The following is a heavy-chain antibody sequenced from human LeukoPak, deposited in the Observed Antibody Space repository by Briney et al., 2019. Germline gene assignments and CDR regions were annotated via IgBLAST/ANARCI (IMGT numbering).Heavy chain of an antibody. CDR2: INHSGST. Sequence: SETLSLTCAVYGGSFSGYYWSWIRQPPGKGLEWIGEINHSGSTNYNPSLKSRVTISVDTSKNQFSLKLSSVTAADTAVYYCARGYCSGGSCYSYYYYNYMDVWGKGATVTVSS. CDR1: GGSFSGYY. D-gene: IGHD2-15*01. J-gene: IGHJ6*03. V-gene: IGHV4-34*01. CDR3: ARGYCSGGSCYSYYYYNYMDV.